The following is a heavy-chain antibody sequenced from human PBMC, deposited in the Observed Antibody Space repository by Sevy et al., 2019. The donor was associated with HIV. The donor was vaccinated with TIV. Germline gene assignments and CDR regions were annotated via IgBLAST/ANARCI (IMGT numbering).Heavy chain of an antibody. CDR3: ARAVLYCSSTSCYTFDY. D-gene: IGHD2-2*02. V-gene: IGHV3-21*01. J-gene: IGHJ4*02. CDR2: ISSSSSYI. CDR1: GFTFSSYS. Sequence: GGSLRLSCAASGFTFSSYSMNWVRQAPGKGLEWVSSISSSSSYIYYADSVKGRFTISRDNAKNPLYLQMNSLRAEDTAVYYCARAVLYCSSTSCYTFDYWGQGTLVTVSS.